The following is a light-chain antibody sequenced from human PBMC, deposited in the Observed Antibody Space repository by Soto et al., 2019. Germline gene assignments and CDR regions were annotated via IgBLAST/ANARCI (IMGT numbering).Light chain of an antibody. CDR2: DVT. Sequence: QSVLTQPRSVSGAPGQSVTIACTGTSSDVGAYNYVSWYQQHPGKAPKLMIYDVTKRPSGVPDRFSGSKSGNTASLTISGLQAEDEADYYCCSYAGSYIPLDVFGTGTXVTVL. CDR1: SSDVGAYNY. J-gene: IGLJ1*01. V-gene: IGLV2-11*01. CDR3: CSYAGSYIPLDV.